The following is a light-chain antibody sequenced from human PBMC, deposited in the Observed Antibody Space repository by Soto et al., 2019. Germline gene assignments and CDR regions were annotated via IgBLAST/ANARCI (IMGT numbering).Light chain of an antibody. CDR2: AAS. J-gene: IGKJ4*01. CDR3: QQSYSTPT. CDR1: RSISSY. V-gene: IGKV1-39*01. Sequence: DIQMTQSPSSLSASVGDRVTITCRASRSISSYLNWYQQKPGKAPKLLIYAASSLQSGVPSRFSGSGSGTDFTLTISSLQPEDFAIYYCQQSYSTPTFGGGTKVEIK.